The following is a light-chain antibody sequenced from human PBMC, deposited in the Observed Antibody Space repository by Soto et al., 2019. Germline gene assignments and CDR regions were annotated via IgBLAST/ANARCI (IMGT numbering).Light chain of an antibody. V-gene: IGKV3-20*01. Sequence: DIVLTQSPGTLSVSPGERATLSCRASQTINSNYLAWYQQKPGQPPSLLLYGTSSRATGIPDRFSGSGSGTDFTLTISRLEPEDAAIYYCQQYGSWTFGQGTKVEIK. CDR2: GTS. J-gene: IGKJ1*01. CDR3: QQYGSWT. CDR1: QTINSNY.